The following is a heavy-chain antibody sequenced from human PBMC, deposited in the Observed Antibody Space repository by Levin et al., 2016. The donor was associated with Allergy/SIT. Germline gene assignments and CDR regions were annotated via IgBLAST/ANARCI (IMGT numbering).Heavy chain of an antibody. J-gene: IGHJ3*02. CDR2: INAGNGNT. D-gene: IGHD3-22*01. CDR3: ARTMGWGIVVITEEDAFDI. Sequence: WVRQAPGQRLEWMGWINAGNGNTKYSQKFQGRVTITRDTSASTAYMELSSLRSEDTAVYYCARTMGWGIVVITEEDAFDIWGQGTMVTVSS. V-gene: IGHV1-3*01.